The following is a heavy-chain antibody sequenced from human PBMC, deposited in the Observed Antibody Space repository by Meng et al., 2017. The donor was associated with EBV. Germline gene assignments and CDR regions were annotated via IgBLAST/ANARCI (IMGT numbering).Heavy chain of an antibody. CDR1: GVNFRYSD. J-gene: IGHJ4*02. Sequence: QEQLGHVAAAWTSPGAAVKVSCKSSGVNFRYSDISWVRQAPGQGLEWLGRFITRLGAPNYAQNFHGRVKITAYESTSTHYMDLSSLRFEDTAIYHCASESGRGYTPDYWGQGTLVTVSS. CDR3: ASESGRGYTPDY. V-gene: IGHV1-69*01. D-gene: IGHD3-10*01. CDR2: FITRLGAP.